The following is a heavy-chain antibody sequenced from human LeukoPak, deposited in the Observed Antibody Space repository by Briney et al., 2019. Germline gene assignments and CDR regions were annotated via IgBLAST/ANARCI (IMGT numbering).Heavy chain of an antibody. CDR2: INPNSGGT. V-gene: IGHV1-2*02. CDR3: ARGVRGYSYGSPLGYYYYYYYMDV. J-gene: IGHJ6*03. CDR1: GFTFTGYY. D-gene: IGHD5-18*01. Sequence: SVKVSCKASGFTFTGYYMHWVRQAPGQGLEWMGWINPNSGGTNYAQKFQGRVTMTRDTSISTAYMELSRLRSDDTAVYYCARGVRGYSYGSPLGYYYYYYYMDVWGKGTTVTVSS.